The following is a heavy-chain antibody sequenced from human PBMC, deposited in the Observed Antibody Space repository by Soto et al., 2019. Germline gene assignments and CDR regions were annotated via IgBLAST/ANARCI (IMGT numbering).Heavy chain of an antibody. J-gene: IGHJ6*03. D-gene: IGHD3-3*01. CDR1: GYSFTSYW. V-gene: IGHV5-51*01. CDR3: ARGGIVEWLNPNYMDV. CDR2: IYPGDSDT. Sequence: GESLKISCKGSGYSFTSYWIGWVRQMPGKGLEWMGIIYPGDSDTRYSPSFQGQVTISADKSISTAYLQWSSLKASDTAMYYCARGGIVEWLNPNYMDVWGKGTTVTVSS.